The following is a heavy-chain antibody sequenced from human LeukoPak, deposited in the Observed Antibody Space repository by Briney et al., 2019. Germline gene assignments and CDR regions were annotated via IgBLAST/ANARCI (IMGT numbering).Heavy chain of an antibody. V-gene: IGHV1-69*13. CDR3: ARAVEYCSSTSCNYYYYYMDV. D-gene: IGHD2-2*01. Sequence: ASVKVSCKASGGTFSSYAISWVRQSPGQGLEWMGGIIPFFGTANYAQKFQGRVTITADESTSTAYMELSSLRSEDTAVYYCARAVEYCSSTSCNYYYYYMDVWGKGTTVTVSS. J-gene: IGHJ6*03. CDR2: IIPFFGTA. CDR1: GGTFSSYA.